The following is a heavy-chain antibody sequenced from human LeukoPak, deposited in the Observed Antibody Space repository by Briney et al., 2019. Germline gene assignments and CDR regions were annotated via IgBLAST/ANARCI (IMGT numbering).Heavy chain of an antibody. Sequence: GASVKVSCKASGYTFTGYYMHWVRQAPGQGLEWMGWINPNSGNTNYAQKLQGRVTMTTDTSTSTAYMELRSLRSDDTAVYYCARANSISSGWSPFDYWGQGTLVTVSS. CDR3: ARANSISSGWSPFDY. D-gene: IGHD6-19*01. CDR1: GYTFTGYY. J-gene: IGHJ4*02. V-gene: IGHV1-18*04. CDR2: INPNSGNT.